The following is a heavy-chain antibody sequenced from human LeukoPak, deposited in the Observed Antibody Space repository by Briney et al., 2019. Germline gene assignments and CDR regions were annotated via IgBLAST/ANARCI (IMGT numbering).Heavy chain of an antibody. Sequence: PSETLSLTCTVSGASISDYYWSWIRQPPEKGLEWIGYIYYSGSTNYNPSVKSRVNISIDTSKNQFSLKVSSVTAADTAVYYCARAKAAAGIDYFDYWGQGTLVTVSS. CDR2: IYYSGST. J-gene: IGHJ4*02. D-gene: IGHD6-13*01. CDR1: GASISDYY. V-gene: IGHV4-59*13. CDR3: ARAKAAAGIDYFDY.